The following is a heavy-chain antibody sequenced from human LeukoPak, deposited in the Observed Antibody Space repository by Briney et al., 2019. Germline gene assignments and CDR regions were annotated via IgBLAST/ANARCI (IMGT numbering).Heavy chain of an antibody. Sequence: ASVKVSCKVSGYIFTGYFLHWVRRAPGQVLEWMGGINPHSGDTSYAQKFQGRVTMTRDTSISTASMELTRLRSDDTAVYYCARLSDFSDSSGYPYYLDFWGQGTLVTVSS. D-gene: IGHD3-22*01. CDR3: ARLSDFSDSSGYPYYLDF. CDR1: GYIFTGYF. V-gene: IGHV1-2*02. CDR2: INPHSGDT. J-gene: IGHJ4*02.